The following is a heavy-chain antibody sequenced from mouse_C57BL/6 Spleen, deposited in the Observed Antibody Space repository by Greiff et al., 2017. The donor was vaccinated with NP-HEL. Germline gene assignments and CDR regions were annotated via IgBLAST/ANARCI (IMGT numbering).Heavy chain of an antibody. Sequence: VQLQQSGPELVKPGASVKISCKASGYTFTDYYMNWVKQSHGKSLEWIGDINPNNGGTSYNQKFKGKATLTVDKSSSTAYMELRSLTSEDSAVYYCAREDYYYGSSYFAYWGQGTLVTVSA. CDR1: GYTFTDYY. CDR3: AREDYYYGSSYFAY. D-gene: IGHD1-1*01. V-gene: IGHV1-26*01. CDR2: INPNNGGT. J-gene: IGHJ3*01.